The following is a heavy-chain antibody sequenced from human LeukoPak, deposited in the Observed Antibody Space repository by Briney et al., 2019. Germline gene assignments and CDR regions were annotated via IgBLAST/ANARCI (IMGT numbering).Heavy chain of an antibody. D-gene: IGHD1-26*01. CDR2: ISAYNGNT. V-gene: IGHV1-18*04. CDR3: ARNVGGTRGAPFDY. CDR1: GYTFTSNG. J-gene: IGHJ4*02. Sequence: AASVKVSCKASGYTFTSNGISWVRQAPGQGLEWMGWISAYNGNTNYAQKLQGRVTMTTDTSTSTAYMELRSLRSDATAVYYCARNVGGTRGAPFDYWGQGTLVTVSS.